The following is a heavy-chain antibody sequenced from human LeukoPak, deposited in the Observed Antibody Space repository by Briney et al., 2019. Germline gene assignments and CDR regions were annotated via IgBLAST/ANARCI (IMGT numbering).Heavy chain of an antibody. D-gene: IGHD3-3*01. CDR1: GFAFSNYN. Sequence: GGSLRLSCAASGFAFSNYNMNWVRQAPGKGLEWVSYISSSGAIYYADSVKGRFTISRDNSKNTLYLQMNSLRAEDTAVYYCAKPLRFLGWLWDYWGQGTLVTVSS. CDR3: AKPLRFLGWLWDY. CDR2: ISSSGAI. J-gene: IGHJ4*02. V-gene: IGHV3-48*01.